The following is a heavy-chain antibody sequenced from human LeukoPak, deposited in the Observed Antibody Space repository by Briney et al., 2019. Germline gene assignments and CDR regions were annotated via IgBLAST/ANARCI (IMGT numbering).Heavy chain of an antibody. D-gene: IGHD3-22*01. J-gene: IGHJ5*02. CDR1: GGSISSYY. Sequence: SETLSLTCTVSGGSISSYYWSWIRQPPGKGLEWIGYIYYSGSTNYNPSLKSRVTISVDTSKNQFSLKLSSVTAADTAVYYCARGVSSGYYYWFDPWGQGTLVTVSS. V-gene: IGHV4-59*01. CDR2: IYYSGST. CDR3: ARGVSSGYYYWFDP.